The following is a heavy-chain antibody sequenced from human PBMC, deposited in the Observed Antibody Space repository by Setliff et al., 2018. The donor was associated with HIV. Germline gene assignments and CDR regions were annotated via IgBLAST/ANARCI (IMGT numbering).Heavy chain of an antibody. Sequence: HPGGSLRLSCAASGFTLSSYGMHWVRQAPGKGLEWVAVIWFDGTDKYYADSVKGRFTVSGDISRNTLYLQMTSLRAEDTAVYYCARDWGVYPKYYYYMDVWGKGTTVTVSS. CDR3: ARDWGVYPKYYYYMDV. J-gene: IGHJ6*03. V-gene: IGHV3-33*01. CDR2: IWFDGTDK. CDR1: GFTLSSYG. D-gene: IGHD3-16*01.